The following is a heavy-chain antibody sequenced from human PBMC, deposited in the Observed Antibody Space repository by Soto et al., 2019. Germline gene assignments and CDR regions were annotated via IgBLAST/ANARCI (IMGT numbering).Heavy chain of an antibody. CDR3: ARVGISTSRDGMDD. J-gene: IGHJ6*02. Sequence: QVQLQESGPGLVKPSGTLSLTCAVSGASLRSPCWWTWVRQPPGKGLVWIGEIYYSGSTNYNPSLKSRANIAVDKATNQCSLKVSSVTAADTAVYYGARVGISTSRDGMDDWGQGTTVTVSS. CDR1: GASLRSPCW. D-gene: IGHD2-2*01. V-gene: IGHV4-4*02. CDR2: IYYSGST.